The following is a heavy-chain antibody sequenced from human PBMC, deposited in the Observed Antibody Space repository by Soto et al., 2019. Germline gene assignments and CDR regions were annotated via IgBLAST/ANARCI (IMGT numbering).Heavy chain of an antibody. D-gene: IGHD3-22*01. CDR2: ISYDGSNK. Sequence: GGSLRLSCAASGFTFSIYAMHWVRQAPGKGLEWVAVISYDGSNKYYADSVKGRFTISRDNSKNTLYLQMNSLRAEDTAVYYCAREGPNYYDSSGYDYFPTRYFDYWGQGTLVTVSS. V-gene: IGHV3-30-3*01. CDR3: AREGPNYYDSSGYDYFPTRYFDY. CDR1: GFTFSIYA. J-gene: IGHJ4*02.